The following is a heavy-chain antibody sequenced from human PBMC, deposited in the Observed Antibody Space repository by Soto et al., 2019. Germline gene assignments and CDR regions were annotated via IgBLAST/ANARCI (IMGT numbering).Heavy chain of an antibody. CDR2: ISASGGLK. CDR3: AREVGAPSGWLDP. J-gene: IGHJ5*02. D-gene: IGHD1-26*01. CDR1: GFTFTNYA. Sequence: GGSLRLSCAASGFTFTNYAMTWVRQTPGKGLEWVSGISASGGLKYYADSVRGRFTVSRDNSKNILYLQMDNLRDEDTALYYCAREVGAPSGWLDPWGQGTQVTVSS. V-gene: IGHV3-23*01.